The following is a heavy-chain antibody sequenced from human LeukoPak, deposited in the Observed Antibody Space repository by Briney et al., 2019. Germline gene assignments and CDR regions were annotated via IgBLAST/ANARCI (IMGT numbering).Heavy chain of an antibody. V-gene: IGHV3-30-3*01. Sequence: GGSLRLSCAASGFTFSSYAMHWVRQAPGKGLEWVAVISYDGSNKYYADSVKGRFTISRDNSKNTLYLQMNSLRAEDTAVYHCARDRSIAAADFDYWGQGTLVTVSS. D-gene: IGHD6-13*01. J-gene: IGHJ4*02. CDR1: GFTFSSYA. CDR2: ISYDGSNK. CDR3: ARDRSIAAADFDY.